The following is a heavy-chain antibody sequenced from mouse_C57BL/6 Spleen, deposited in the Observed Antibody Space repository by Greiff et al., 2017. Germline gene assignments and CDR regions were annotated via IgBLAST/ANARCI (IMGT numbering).Heavy chain of an antibody. CDR3: ARYGGYYCGGSLNWYFDD. J-gene: IGHJ1*03. Sequence: VQLQQSGPELVKPGASVKISCKASGYAFSSSWMNWVKQRPGKGLEWIGRIYPGDGDTNDNGKFKGKATLTADKSSSTAYMRLSSLTSEDCAVYFCARYGGYYCGGSLNWYFDDWGTGTTVTVSS. CDR2: IYPGDGDT. V-gene: IGHV1-82*01. CDR1: GYAFSSSW. D-gene: IGHD1-1*01.